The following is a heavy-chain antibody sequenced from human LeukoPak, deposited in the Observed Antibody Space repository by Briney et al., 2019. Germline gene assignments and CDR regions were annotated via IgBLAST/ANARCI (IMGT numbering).Heavy chain of an antibody. V-gene: IGHV1-18*01. CDR3: ARLRRPPVVKDYYYMDV. Sequence: GASVKVSCKASGYTFTSYGISWVRQAPGQGLEWMGWISAYNGNTNYAQKLQGRVTMTTDTSTSTAYMELRSLRSDDTAVYYCARLRRPPVVKDYYYMDVWGKGTTVTISS. D-gene: IGHD4-23*01. CDR1: GYTFTSYG. CDR2: ISAYNGNT. J-gene: IGHJ6*03.